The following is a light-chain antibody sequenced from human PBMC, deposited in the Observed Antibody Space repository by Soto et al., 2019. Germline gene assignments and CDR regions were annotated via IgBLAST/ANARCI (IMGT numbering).Light chain of an antibody. V-gene: IGLV2-14*01. CDR1: SSAVGSYNY. CDR3: CSYTSSSTL. J-gene: IGLJ1*01. Sequence: QSALTQPASVSGSPGQSITISCTGTSSAVGSYNYVSWYQQHPGKAPKLMIYEVSDRPSGISSRFSGSKSGNTASLTISGLQTEDEADYYCCSYTSSSTLFGTGTKLTVL. CDR2: EVS.